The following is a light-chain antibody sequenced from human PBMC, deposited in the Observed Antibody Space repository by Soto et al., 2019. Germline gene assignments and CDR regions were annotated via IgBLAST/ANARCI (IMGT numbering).Light chain of an antibody. CDR1: QSVSSN. V-gene: IGKV3-15*01. CDR3: QQYNNWPWT. CDR2: GAS. J-gene: IGKJ1*01. Sequence: EIVMTQSPATLSVSPGERATLSCRASQSVSSNLASYQQKPGQAPRLLIYGASTRATGIPARFSGSGSGTGFTLTISGLQSEDFAVYYCQQYNNWPWTFGQGTKVEIK.